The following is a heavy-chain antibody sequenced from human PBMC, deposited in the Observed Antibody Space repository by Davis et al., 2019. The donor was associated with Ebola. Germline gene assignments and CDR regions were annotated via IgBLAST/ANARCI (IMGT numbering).Heavy chain of an antibody. CDR3: AKAQECSSTTCYAFDI. CDR2: IYNGGST. Sequence: GESLKISCAASGFTVSSNYMSWVRQAPGKGLEWVSVIYNGGSTYYADSVKGRFTISRDNSKNTLYLQMNSLRAEDTAVYYCAKAQECSSTTCYAFDIWGQGTMVTVSS. D-gene: IGHD2-2*01. CDR1: GFTVSSNY. V-gene: IGHV3-53*01. J-gene: IGHJ3*02.